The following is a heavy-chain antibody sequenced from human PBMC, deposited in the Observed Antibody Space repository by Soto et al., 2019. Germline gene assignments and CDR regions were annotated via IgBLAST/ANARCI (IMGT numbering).Heavy chain of an antibody. J-gene: IGHJ4*02. CDR3: ARGGGGILLWFGEFDY. D-gene: IGHD3-10*01. CDR2: IYYSGST. CDR1: GGSISSGDYY. Sequence: PSETLSLTCTVSGGSISSGDYYWSWIRQPPGKGLEWIGYIYYSGSTYYNPSLKSQVTISVDTSENQFSLKLSSVTAADTAVFYCARGGGGILLWFGEFDYWGQGTLVTVSS. V-gene: IGHV4-30-4*01.